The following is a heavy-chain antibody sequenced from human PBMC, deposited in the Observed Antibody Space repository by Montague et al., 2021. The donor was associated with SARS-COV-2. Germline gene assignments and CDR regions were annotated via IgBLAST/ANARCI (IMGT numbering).Heavy chain of an antibody. CDR3: ASGRQHINMVVVVVTGGEYYFDF. CDR2: SNHRGST. V-gene: IGHV4-34*01. J-gene: IGHJ4*02. Sequence: SETLSLTCAVYDGSFSDYAWTWIRQPPGKGLEWMGESNHRGSTNYNPSLKSRVTISVETAKNQFQLKMTSVTAADTAVYDCASGRQHINMVVVVVTGGEYYFDFWGQGTLVAVSS. D-gene: IGHD3-22*01. CDR1: DGSFSDYA.